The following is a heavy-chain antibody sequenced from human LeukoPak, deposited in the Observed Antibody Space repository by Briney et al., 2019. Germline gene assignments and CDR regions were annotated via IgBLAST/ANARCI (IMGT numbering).Heavy chain of an antibody. J-gene: IGHJ6*02. Sequence: PGGSLRLSCAASGFTFSSYAMSWVRQAPGKGLEWVSAISGGGGSTYYADSVKGRFTISRDNSKNTLYLQMNSLRAEDTAVYYCAKDQWANDYYYDLDVWGQGTTVTVSS. CDR1: GFTFSSYA. V-gene: IGHV3-23*01. CDR2: ISGGGGST. CDR3: AKDQWANDYYYDLDV. D-gene: IGHD1-26*01.